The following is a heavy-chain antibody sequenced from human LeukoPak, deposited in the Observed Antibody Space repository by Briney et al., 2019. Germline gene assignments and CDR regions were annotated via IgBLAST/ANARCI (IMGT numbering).Heavy chain of an antibody. D-gene: IGHD5-24*01. CDR3: ATGRWLQLGYYYYYMDV. CDR1: GGTFSSYA. Sequence: ASVKVSCKASGGTFSSYAISWVRQAPGQGLEWMGGIIPIFGTANYAQKFQGRVTIITDESTSTAYMELSSLRSEDAAVYYCATGRWLQLGYYYYYMDVWGKGTTVTVSS. J-gene: IGHJ6*03. V-gene: IGHV1-69*05. CDR2: IIPIFGTA.